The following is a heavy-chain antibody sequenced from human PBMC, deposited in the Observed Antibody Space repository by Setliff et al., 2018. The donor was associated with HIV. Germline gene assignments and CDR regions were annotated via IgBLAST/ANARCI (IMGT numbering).Heavy chain of an antibody. CDR2: INHSGST. CDR1: GGSFSGYS. V-gene: IGHV4-34*01. CDR3: ARGPPAEDYYYYMDV. Sequence: SETLSLTCAVYGGSFSGYSWGWIRQPPGKGLEWIGEINHSGSTNYNPSLKSQVTISVDTSKRQFSLNLTSVTAADTAVYYCARGPPAEDYYYYMDVWDKGTTVTVSS. J-gene: IGHJ6*03.